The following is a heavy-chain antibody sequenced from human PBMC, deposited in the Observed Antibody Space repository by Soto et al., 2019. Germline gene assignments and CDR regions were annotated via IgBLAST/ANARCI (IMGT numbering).Heavy chain of an antibody. Sequence: QVQLVQSGAEVKKPGSSVKVSCKASGGTFSSYAISWVRQAPGQGLEWMGGIIPIFGTADYAQKFQGRVPXPXDXXTSTGYMELSSLRSEDTAVYSFASPTVGYYNGMDVWGQGTTVTVSS. V-gene: IGHV1-69*05. J-gene: IGHJ6*02. CDR1: GGTFSSYA. D-gene: IGHD4-4*01. CDR3: ASPTVGYYNGMDV. CDR2: IIPIFGTA.